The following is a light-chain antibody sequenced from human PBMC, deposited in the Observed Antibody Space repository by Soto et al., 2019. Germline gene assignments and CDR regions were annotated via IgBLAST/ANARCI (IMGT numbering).Light chain of an antibody. V-gene: IGKV3-11*01. CDR1: QNLNDY. Sequence: EIVVTQSPATLSLSPGERATLFCRASQNLNDYLVWYQQKPGQAPRLLIYDASKRATGIPARFSGSGPGTDFALTISSLQPEDFAVYYCQQRRDWPRTFGGGTKVEI. CDR3: QQRRDWPRT. CDR2: DAS. J-gene: IGKJ4*01.